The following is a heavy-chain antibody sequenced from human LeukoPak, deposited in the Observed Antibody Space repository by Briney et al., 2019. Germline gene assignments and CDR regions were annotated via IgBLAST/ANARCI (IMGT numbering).Heavy chain of an antibody. J-gene: IGHJ4*02. CDR2: ISGSGGST. CDR3: AKAVPPYYGSGGYPDY. Sequence: PGGSLRLSCAASGFTFSSYAMSWVRQAPGKGLEWVSAISGSGGSTYYADSVKGRFTISRDNSKNTLYLQMDSLRAEDTAVYYCAKAVPPYYGSGGYPDYWGQGTLVTVSS. CDR1: GFTFSSYA. V-gene: IGHV3-23*01. D-gene: IGHD3-10*01.